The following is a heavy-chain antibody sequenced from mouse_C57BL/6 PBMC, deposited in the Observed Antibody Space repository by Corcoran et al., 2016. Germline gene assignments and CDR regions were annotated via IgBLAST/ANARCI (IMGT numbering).Heavy chain of an antibody. CDR1: GYTFTDYY. Sequence: EVQLQQSGPVLVKPGASVKMSCKASGYTFTDYYMNWVKQSHGKSLEWIGVINPYNGGTSYNQKFKGKATLTVDKSSSTAYMELNSLTSEDAAVYYCAKVPSGQSHTMDYWGQGTAVTVTS. CDR3: AKVPSGQSHTMDY. D-gene: IGHD3-1*01. V-gene: IGHV1-19*01. CDR2: INPYNGGT. J-gene: IGHJ4*01.